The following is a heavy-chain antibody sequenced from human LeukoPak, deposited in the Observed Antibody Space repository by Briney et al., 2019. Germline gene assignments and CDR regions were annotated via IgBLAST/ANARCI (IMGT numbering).Heavy chain of an antibody. Sequence: GGSLRLSCAASGFTFDDYAMHWVRQAPGKGLGWVSGISWNSGSIGYADSVKGRFTISRDNAKNSLYLQMNSLRAEDTALYYCAKESGYGGYFDYWGQGTLVTVSS. CDR1: GFTFDDYA. CDR2: ISWNSGSI. V-gene: IGHV3-9*01. CDR3: AKESGYGGYFDY. J-gene: IGHJ4*02. D-gene: IGHD3-9*01.